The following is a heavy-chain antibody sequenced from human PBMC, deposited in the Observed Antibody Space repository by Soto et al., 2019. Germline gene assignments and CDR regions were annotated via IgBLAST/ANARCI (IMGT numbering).Heavy chain of an antibody. V-gene: IGHV4-31*03. J-gene: IGHJ6*02. CDR3: ARTIVAPYYYGMDV. Sequence: SETLSLTCTVSGGSISSGGYYWSWIRQHPGKGLEWIGYIYYSGSTYYNPSLKSRVTISVDTSKNQFSLKLSSVTAADTAVYYCARTIVAPYYYGMDVWGQGTTVTVSS. D-gene: IGHD2-15*01. CDR1: GGSISSGGYY. CDR2: IYYSGST.